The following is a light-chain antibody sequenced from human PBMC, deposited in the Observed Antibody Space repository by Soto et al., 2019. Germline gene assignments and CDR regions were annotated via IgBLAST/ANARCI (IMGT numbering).Light chain of an antibody. CDR3: QQYGRSPYT. Sequence: VLTQSPGTLSLSPGERATLSCRGSQSVSSSYLAWYQQKPGQAPRLLIYGASSRATGIPDRFSGSGSGTDFTLTIRRLEHEDFAVYYCQQYGRSPYTFGQGTNVDIK. CDR1: QSVSSSY. V-gene: IGKV3-20*01. J-gene: IGKJ2*01. CDR2: GAS.